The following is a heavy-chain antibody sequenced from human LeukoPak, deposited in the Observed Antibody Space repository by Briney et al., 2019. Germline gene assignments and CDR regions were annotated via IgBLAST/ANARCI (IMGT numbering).Heavy chain of an antibody. J-gene: IGHJ4*02. Sequence: ASVKVSCKAFGYTFTNYYMHWVRQAPGQGLEWMGIINPSAGNTGFTQKFQGRVTMTRDASTSTVYMELSSLTSEDTAVYYCATSSRGAWSGYYDYWGQGTLVTVSS. CDR2: INPSAGNT. D-gene: IGHD3-3*01. CDR1: GYTFTNYY. CDR3: ATSSRGAWSGYYDY. V-gene: IGHV1-46*01.